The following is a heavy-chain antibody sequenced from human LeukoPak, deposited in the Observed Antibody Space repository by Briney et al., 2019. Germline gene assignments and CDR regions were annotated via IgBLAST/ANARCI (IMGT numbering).Heavy chain of an antibody. CDR1: GFTFSSYG. V-gene: IGHV3-30*18. Sequence: PGRSLRLSCAASGFTFSSYGMHWVRQAPGKGLEWVAVVSYDGSDKYYADSVKGRFTISRDNSKNTMYLQMNGLRVEDTAVYYCVKVTYDYVWGSYESWGQGTLVTVSS. D-gene: IGHD3-16*01. J-gene: IGHJ4*02. CDR2: VSYDGSDK. CDR3: VKVTYDYVWGSYES.